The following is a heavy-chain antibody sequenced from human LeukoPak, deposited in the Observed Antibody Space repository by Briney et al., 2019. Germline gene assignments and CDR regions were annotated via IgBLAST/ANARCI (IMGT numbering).Heavy chain of an antibody. V-gene: IGHV3-20*04. J-gene: IGHJ6*03. CDR2: INWNGGST. CDR3: ARARSTYYYYMDV. CDR1: GFTFDDYG. Sequence: RGSLRLSCAASGFTFDDYGMSWVRQAPGKGLEWVSGINWNGGSTGYADSVKGRFTISRDNAKNSLYLEMNSLRAEDTALYYCARARSTYYYYMDVWGKGTTVTVSS.